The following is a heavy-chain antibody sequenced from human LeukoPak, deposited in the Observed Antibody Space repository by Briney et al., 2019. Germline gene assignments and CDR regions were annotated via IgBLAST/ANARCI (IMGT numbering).Heavy chain of an antibody. D-gene: IGHD2-2*01. CDR1: GFTFDDYA. Sequence: GGSLRLSCAASGFTFDDYAMHWVRQAPGKGLEWVSGISWNSGSIGYADSVKGRFTISRDNAKNSPYLQMNSLRAEDTALYYCAKDFRCSSTSCYVFDYWGQGTLVTVSS. V-gene: IGHV3-9*01. CDR2: ISWNSGSI. J-gene: IGHJ4*02. CDR3: AKDFRCSSTSCYVFDY.